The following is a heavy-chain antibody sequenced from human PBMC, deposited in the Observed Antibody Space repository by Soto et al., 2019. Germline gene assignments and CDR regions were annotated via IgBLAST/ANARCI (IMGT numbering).Heavy chain of an antibody. D-gene: IGHD1-26*01. V-gene: IGHV3-7*05. CDR2: IKKDGSAK. CDR1: GFTFSNYW. Sequence: GGSLRLSCAASGFTFSNYWMNWVRQTPGKGLEWVANIKKDGSAKFYVDSVKGRFTISRDNAENSLFLQMDSLRAEDTAVYYCARDPRDSEYAISGYWGQGTLVTVSS. J-gene: IGHJ4*02. CDR3: ARDPRDSEYAISGY.